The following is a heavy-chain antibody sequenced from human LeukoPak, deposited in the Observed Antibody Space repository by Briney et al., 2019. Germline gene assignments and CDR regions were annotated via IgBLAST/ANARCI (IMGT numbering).Heavy chain of an antibody. CDR1: GFTFTQHY. CDR2: TRNKANSYTT. V-gene: IGHV3-72*01. J-gene: IGHJ4*02. CDR3: ARVFYDSSGYYLDY. D-gene: IGHD3-22*01. Sequence: GGSLRLSCAASGFTFTQHYMDWVRQAPGKGLEWVGRTRNKANSYTTEYAASVKGRFTISRDDSKNSLYLRMNSLKTEDTAVYYCARVFYDSSGYYLDYWGQGTLVTVSS.